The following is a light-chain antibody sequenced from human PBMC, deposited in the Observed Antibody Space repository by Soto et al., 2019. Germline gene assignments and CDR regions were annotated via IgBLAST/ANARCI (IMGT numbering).Light chain of an antibody. V-gene: IGLV2-8*01. CDR1: SSDVVDYNY. CDR2: EVS. CDR3: SSYAGSNNWV. Sequence: QSALTQPPSASGSPGQSVTISCTGTSSDVVDYNYVSWYQQHPGKAPKLMIYEVSKRPSGVPDRFSGSKSGNTASLTVSGLQAEDEADYYCSSYAGSNNWVFGGGTKLTVL. J-gene: IGLJ3*02.